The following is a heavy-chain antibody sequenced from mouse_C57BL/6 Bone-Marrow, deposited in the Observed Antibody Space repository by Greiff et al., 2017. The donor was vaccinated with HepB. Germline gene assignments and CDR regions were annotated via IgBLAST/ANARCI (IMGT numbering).Heavy chain of an antibody. D-gene: IGHD1-2*01. Sequence: EVQVVDSGGGLVQPGESLKLSCESNAYEFPSHDMSWVRKTPEKRLELVAAINSDGGSTYYPDTMERRFIISRDNTKKTLSLQMSSLRSEDTALSYCARLPLTTAARGWYFDVWGTGTTVTVSS. V-gene: IGHV5-2*01. CDR3: ARLPLTTAARGWYFDV. CDR1: AYEFPSHD. CDR2: INSDGGST. J-gene: IGHJ1*03.